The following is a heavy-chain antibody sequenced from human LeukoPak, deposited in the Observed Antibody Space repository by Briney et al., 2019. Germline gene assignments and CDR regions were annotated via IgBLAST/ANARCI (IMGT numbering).Heavy chain of an antibody. CDR3: ARGIAVAGTSGSDY. D-gene: IGHD6-19*01. V-gene: IGHV1-18*01. J-gene: IGHJ4*02. CDR2: ISAYNGNT. Sequence: ASVKVSCKASGYTFTSYDINWVRQATGQGLEWMGWISAYNGNTNYAQKLQGRVTMTTDTSTSTAYMELRSLRSDDTAVYYCARGIAVAGTSGSDYWGQGTLVTVSS. CDR1: GYTFTSYD.